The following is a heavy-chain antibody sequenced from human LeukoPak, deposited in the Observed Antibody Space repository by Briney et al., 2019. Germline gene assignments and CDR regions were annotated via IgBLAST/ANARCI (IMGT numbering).Heavy chain of an antibody. Sequence: GGSLRLSCAASGFTFSSYWMSWVRQAPGKGLEWVANIKQDGSEKYYVDSVKGRFTISRDNAKNSLYLQMNSLRAEDTALYYCARRFSSSSRGTFDPWGQGTLVTVSS. CDR2: IKQDGSEK. D-gene: IGHD6-6*01. CDR1: GFTFSSYW. CDR3: ARRFSSSSRGTFDP. V-gene: IGHV3-7*03. J-gene: IGHJ5*02.